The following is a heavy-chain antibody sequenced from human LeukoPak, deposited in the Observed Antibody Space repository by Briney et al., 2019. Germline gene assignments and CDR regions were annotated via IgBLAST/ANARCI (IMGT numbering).Heavy chain of an antibody. V-gene: IGHV1-2*02. J-gene: IGHJ4*02. CDR2: INPNSGGT. CDR3: ARSGITVTTNNFDY. CDR1: GYTFTGYY. Sequence: GASVKVSCKASGYTFTGYYMHWVRQAPGQGLEWMGWINPNSGGTNYAQKFQGRVTMTRDTSISTAYMELSRLRSDDTAVYYCARSGITVTTNNFDYWGQGTLVTVSS. D-gene: IGHD4-17*01.